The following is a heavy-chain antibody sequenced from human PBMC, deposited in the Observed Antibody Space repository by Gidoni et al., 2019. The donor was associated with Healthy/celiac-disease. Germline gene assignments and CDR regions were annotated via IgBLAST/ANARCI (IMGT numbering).Heavy chain of an antibody. J-gene: IGHJ3*02. D-gene: IGHD3-3*01. V-gene: IGHV5-51*01. CDR1: GHSFTRYW. Sequence: EAQLVQSGAEVKKPGESLKIPCKGSGHSFTRYWIGWVSQMPGKGLEWRGIIYPGDSDTRYSPSFQGKVTISAAKSISTAYLQWSSLKASDTAMYYCARSKYYDFWSGYYGGVADAFDIWGQGTMVTVSS. CDR2: IYPGDSDT. CDR3: ARSKYYDFWSGYYGGVADAFDI.